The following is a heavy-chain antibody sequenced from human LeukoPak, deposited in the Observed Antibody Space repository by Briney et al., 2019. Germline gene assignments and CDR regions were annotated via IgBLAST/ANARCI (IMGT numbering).Heavy chain of an antibody. CDR1: GFTFSAYS. CDR2: LSHDGSNQ. Sequence: GRSLRLSCAASGFTFSAYSLHWLRQAPGKGLEWVADLSHDGSNQYYADSVKGRFTISRDTSKNVLYLQMNSLGAEDTAVYYCAREYGIAAVGGLDVWGKGITVTVSS. V-gene: IGHV3-30*04. J-gene: IGHJ6*04. D-gene: IGHD6-25*01. CDR3: AREYGIAAVGGLDV.